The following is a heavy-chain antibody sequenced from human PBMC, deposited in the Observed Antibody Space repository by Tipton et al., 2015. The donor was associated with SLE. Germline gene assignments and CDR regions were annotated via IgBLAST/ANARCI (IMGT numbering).Heavy chain of an antibody. CDR2: TYYRSKWYN. J-gene: IGHJ3*02. CDR3: ARVESRTSYYGSGSHAFDI. D-gene: IGHD3-10*01. CDR1: GDSVSSNSAA. V-gene: IGHV6-1*01. Sequence: VLVKPSQTLSLTCAISGDSVSSNSAAWNWIRQSPSRGLEWLGRTYYRSKWYNDYAVSVKSRITINPDTSKNQFSLKLSSVTAADTAVYYCARVESRTSYYGSGSHAFDIWGQGTMVTVSS.